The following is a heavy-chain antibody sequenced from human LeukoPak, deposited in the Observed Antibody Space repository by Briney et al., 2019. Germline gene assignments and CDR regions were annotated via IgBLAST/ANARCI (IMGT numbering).Heavy chain of an antibody. CDR1: GGTFSSYA. V-gene: IGHV1-69*13. D-gene: IGHD1-1*01. Sequence: ASVKVSCKASGGTFSSYAISWVRQAPGQGLEWMGGIIPIFGTANYAQKFQGRVTITADESTSTAYMELSSLRSEDTAVYYCARDGEYNNGIDFDYWGQGTLVTVSS. CDR2: IIPIFGTA. CDR3: ARDGEYNNGIDFDY. J-gene: IGHJ4*02.